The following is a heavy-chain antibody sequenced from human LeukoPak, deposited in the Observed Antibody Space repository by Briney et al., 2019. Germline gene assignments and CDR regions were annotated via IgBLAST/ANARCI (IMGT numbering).Heavy chain of an antibody. J-gene: IGHJ6*03. D-gene: IGHD2-15*01. CDR2: MNPNSGNT. CDR1: GYTFTSYD. Sequence: ASVKVSCKASGYTFTSYDTNWVRQATGQGLEWMGWMNPNSGNTGYAQKFQGRVSITRNISISTAYMELSSLRSEDTAVYHCARARQPPYCSGGSCYFDYYYYMDVWGKGTTVTVSS. V-gene: IGHV1-8*03. CDR3: ARARQPPYCSGGSCYFDYYYYMDV.